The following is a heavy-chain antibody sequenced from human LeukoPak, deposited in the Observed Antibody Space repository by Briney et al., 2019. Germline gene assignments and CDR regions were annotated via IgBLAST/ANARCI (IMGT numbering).Heavy chain of an antibody. D-gene: IGHD3-10*01. V-gene: IGHV3-23*01. CDR2: ISDSGGST. CDR1: GFTFSSYA. Sequence: PGGSLRLSCAASGFTFSSYAMSWVRQAPGKGLEWVSTISDSGGSTYYADSVKGRFTISRDNARNSLYLQMNSLRAEDTAVYYCARDGSGYDDAFDIWGQGTMVTVSS. J-gene: IGHJ3*02. CDR3: ARDGSGYDDAFDI.